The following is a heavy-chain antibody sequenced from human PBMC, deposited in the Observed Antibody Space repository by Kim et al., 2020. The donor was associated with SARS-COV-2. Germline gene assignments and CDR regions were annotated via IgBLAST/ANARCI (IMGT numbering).Heavy chain of an antibody. CDR3: ARGYEILTGLDV. CDR2: IYYSGST. V-gene: IGHV4-59*13. CDR1: GGSISSYY. Sequence: SETLSLTCTVSGGSISSYYWSWIRQPPGKGLEWIGYIYYSGSTNYNPSLKSRVTISVDTSKNQFSLKLSSVTAADTAVYYCARGYEILTGLDVWGQGTT. J-gene: IGHJ6*02. D-gene: IGHD3-9*01.